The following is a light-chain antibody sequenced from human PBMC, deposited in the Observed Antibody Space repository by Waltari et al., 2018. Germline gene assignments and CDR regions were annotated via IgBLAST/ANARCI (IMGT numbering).Light chain of an antibody. V-gene: IGKV3-20*01. Sequence: EIVLTQSPGTLSLSPGERATLSCRASQSVSRTLAWYQQKPGQAPRLLIYAASSRATGIPDRFSGSGSGTDFSLTISRLEPEXXXVYYCQKYGSLPATFGQGTKVEIK. CDR1: QSVSRT. CDR3: QKYGSLPAT. CDR2: AAS. J-gene: IGKJ1*01.